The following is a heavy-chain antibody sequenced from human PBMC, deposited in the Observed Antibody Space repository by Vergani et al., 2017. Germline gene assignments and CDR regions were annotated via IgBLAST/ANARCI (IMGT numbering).Heavy chain of an antibody. J-gene: IGHJ6*02. CDR2: IIPIFGTA. V-gene: IGHV1-69*12. CDR3: ARARDSSGYYWSYYYYGMDV. D-gene: IGHD3-22*01. CDR1: GGTFSSYA. Sequence: QVQLVQSGAEVKKPGSSVKVSCKASGGTFSSYAISWVRQAPGQGLEWMGGIIPIFGTANYAQKFQGRVTITADESTSTAYMELSSLRSEDTAAYYCARARDSSGYYWSYYYYGMDVWGQGTTVTVSS.